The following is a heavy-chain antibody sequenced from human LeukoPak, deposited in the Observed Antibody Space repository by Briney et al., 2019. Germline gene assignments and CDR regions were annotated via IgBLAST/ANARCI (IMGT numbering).Heavy chain of an antibody. J-gene: IGHJ4*02. D-gene: IGHD6-13*01. Sequence: SGPVLVEPTETLTLTCTVSGFSLSNTRMGVSWIRQPPGKALEWLAQIFSNDEKSYSTSLKSRLTISKDTSKRQVVLTMTNMDPVDTGTYYCTRVVRYTSSWYPNYYFDYWGQGTLVTVSS. CDR3: TRVVRYTSSWYPNYYFDY. CDR1: GFSLSNTRMG. V-gene: IGHV2-26*01. CDR2: IFSNDEK.